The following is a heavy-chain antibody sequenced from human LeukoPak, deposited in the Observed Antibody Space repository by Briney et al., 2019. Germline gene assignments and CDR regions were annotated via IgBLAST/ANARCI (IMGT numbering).Heavy chain of an antibody. CDR1: GFTFSDYW. V-gene: IGHV3-74*01. J-gene: IGHJ6*04. CDR2: INSDGSSP. CDR3: ARANLGVLMDV. D-gene: IGHD3-10*01. Sequence: GGSLRLSCAASGFTFSDYWMHWVRQAPGKGLVWVSRINSDGSSPTYADSVKGRFTISRDNAKNTLYLQMNSLRAEDTAVYYCARANLGVLMDVWGKGTTVTVSS.